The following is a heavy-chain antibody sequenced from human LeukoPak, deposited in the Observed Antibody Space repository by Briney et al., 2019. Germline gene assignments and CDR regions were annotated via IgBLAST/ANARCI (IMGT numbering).Heavy chain of an antibody. CDR1: GGTFSGYY. Sequence: SETLSLTCAVYGGTFSGYYWSWIRQPPGKRLEWVGESNDSGGTNYNPSLKSRVTISADKSKNQVSLKLTSVAAADTAVYYCARHVYCSSTSCYKDNEGYYFDYWGQGTLVTVSS. V-gene: IGHV4-34*01. CDR3: ARHVYCSSTSCYKDNEGYYFDY. J-gene: IGHJ4*02. CDR2: SNDSGGT. D-gene: IGHD2-2*02.